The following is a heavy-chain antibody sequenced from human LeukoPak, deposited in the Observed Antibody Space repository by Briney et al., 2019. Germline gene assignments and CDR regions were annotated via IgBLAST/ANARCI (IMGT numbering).Heavy chain of an antibody. D-gene: IGHD3-22*01. Sequence: SETLSLTCSVSDDSITMYYWTWIRQPPGKGLEWTGSIDHSGSTYYNPSLKSRITISVDTSKNQFSLKLSSVTAADTAVYYCARLDYDSSVYHPYNWFDPWGQGILVTVSS. CDR1: DDSITMYY. CDR2: IDHSGST. J-gene: IGHJ5*02. CDR3: ARLDYDSSVYHPYNWFDP. V-gene: IGHV4-38-2*02.